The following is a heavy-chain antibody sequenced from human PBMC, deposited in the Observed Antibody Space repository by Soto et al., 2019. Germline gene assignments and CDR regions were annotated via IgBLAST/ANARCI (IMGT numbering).Heavy chain of an antibody. Sequence: SMKVSRKASGFTFTSSSVQWVRQARGQRLEWIGWIVVGSGNTNYAQKFQERVTITRDMSTSTAYMELSRLRSEDTAVYYCAAAAWELQDTGFDPWGQGTLVTVSS. CDR1: GFTFTSSS. CDR3: AAAAWELQDTGFDP. D-gene: IGHD1-26*01. V-gene: IGHV1-58*01. CDR2: IVVGSGNT. J-gene: IGHJ5*02.